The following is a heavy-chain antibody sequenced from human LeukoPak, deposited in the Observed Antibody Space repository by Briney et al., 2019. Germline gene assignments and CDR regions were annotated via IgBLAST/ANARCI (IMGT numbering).Heavy chain of an antibody. CDR1: GFTFSSYS. J-gene: IGHJ3*02. V-gene: IGHV3-21*01. D-gene: IGHD3-22*01. Sequence: PGGSLRLSCAASGFTFSSYSMNWVRQAPGQGLEWVSSISSSSSYIYYADSVKGRFTISRDNAKNSLYLQMNSLRAEDTAVYYCAREWPVVITTGGAFDIWGQGTMVTVSS. CDR3: AREWPVVITTGGAFDI. CDR2: ISSSSSYI.